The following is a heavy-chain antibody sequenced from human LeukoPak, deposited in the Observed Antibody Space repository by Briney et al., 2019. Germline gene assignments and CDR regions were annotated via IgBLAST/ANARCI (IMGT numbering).Heavy chain of an antibody. CDR2: IFQTGSG. Sequence: SETLSLTCSVSGFTTSYSWGWIRQPPGKGPEWIGNIFQTGSGYYNASLRSRVTISRDTSKSQFFLKLGAVTAPDTAVYYCARAPGVYSDMLTGYGSGWFDPWGQGISVTVSS. CDR3: ARAPGVYSDMLTGYGSGWFDP. D-gene: IGHD3-9*01. CDR1: GFTTSYS. J-gene: IGHJ5*02. V-gene: IGHV4-38-2*02.